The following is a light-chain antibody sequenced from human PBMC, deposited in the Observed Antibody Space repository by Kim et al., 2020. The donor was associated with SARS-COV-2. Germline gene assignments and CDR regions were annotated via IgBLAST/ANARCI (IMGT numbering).Light chain of an antibody. V-gene: IGLV3-19*01. J-gene: IGLJ1*01. CDR2: GKN. CDR3: NSRDSSGNHHYV. CDR1: SLRSYY. Sequence: LGQQVRIKCQGDSLRSYYASWYQQKPGQATVLVIYGKNNRPSGIPDRFSGSSSGNTASLTITGAQAEDEADYYCNSRDSSGNHHYVFGTGTKVTVL.